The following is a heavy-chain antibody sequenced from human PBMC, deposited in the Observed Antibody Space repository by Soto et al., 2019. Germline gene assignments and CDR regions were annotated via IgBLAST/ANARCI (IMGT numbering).Heavy chain of an antibody. V-gene: IGHV2-5*02. D-gene: IGHD5-18*01. CDR1: GFSLSTSGVG. J-gene: IGHJ4*02. CDR3: SPTDRHTAMATEPYYFDY. CDR2: IYWDDDK. Sequence: QITLKESGPTLVKPTQTLTLTCTFSGFSLSTSGVGVGWIRQPPGKALEWLALIYWDDDKRYSPSLKSRLTITKDTSKTQLVLTVTNMDPVDTATYSCSPTDRHTAMATEPYYFDYWGQGTLVTVSS.